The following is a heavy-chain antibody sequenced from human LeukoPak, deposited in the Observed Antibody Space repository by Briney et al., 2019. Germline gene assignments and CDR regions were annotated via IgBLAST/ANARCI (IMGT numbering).Heavy chain of an antibody. V-gene: IGHV1-2*02. D-gene: IGHD3-10*01. Sequence: ASVKVSCKASGYTFSVYHLHWVRQTPGQGLEWMGWINPNTGDTDYAQKFQGRVTMTRDTSISTAYMELSRLRSDDTAVYYCASGMVRGVFLYWGRGTLVTVSS. CDR1: GYTFSVYH. J-gene: IGHJ4*02. CDR2: INPNTGDT. CDR3: ASGMVRGVFLY.